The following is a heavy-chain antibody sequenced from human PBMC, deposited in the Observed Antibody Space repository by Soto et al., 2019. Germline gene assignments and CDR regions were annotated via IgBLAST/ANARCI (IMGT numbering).Heavy chain of an antibody. CDR2: IYYSGST. V-gene: IGHV4-39*01. J-gene: IGHJ5*02. Sequence: KASETLSLTCTVSGGSISSSSYYWGWIRQPPGKGLEWIGSIYYSGSTYYNPSLKSRVTISVDTSKSQFSLKLSSVTAADTAVYYCARRPSSWYVWFDPWGQGTLVTVSS. D-gene: IGHD6-13*01. CDR1: GGSISSSSYY. CDR3: ARRPSSWYVWFDP.